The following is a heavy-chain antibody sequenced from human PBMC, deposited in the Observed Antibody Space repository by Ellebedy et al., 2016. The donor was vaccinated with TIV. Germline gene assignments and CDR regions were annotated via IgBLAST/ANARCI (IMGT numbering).Heavy chain of an antibody. CDR1: GYNFINYA. Sequence: AASVKVSCKASGYNFINYAISWVRQAPGQGLEWMGWISGSNGNTNYAQNFRGRVTLTTDTSTSTGYMEVRSLTSADTAVYYCARDGLMDVWGQGTSVTVSS. J-gene: IGHJ6*02. V-gene: IGHV1-18*01. CDR3: ARDGLMDV. CDR2: ISGSNGNT.